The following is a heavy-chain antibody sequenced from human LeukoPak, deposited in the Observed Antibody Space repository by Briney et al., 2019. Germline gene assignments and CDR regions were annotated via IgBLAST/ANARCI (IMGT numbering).Heavy chain of an antibody. D-gene: IGHD3-22*01. V-gene: IGHV4-59*01. CDR1: GGSISSYY. CDR2: IYYSGST. J-gene: IGHJ5*02. CDR3: ARFCNYYDGSGYYYGFDP. Sequence: PSETLSLTCTVSGGSISSYYWSWIRQPPGKGLEWIGYIYYSGSTNYNPSLKSRVTISVDTSKNQFSLKLSSVTAADTAVYYCARFCNYYDGSGYYYGFDPWGQGTLVTVSS.